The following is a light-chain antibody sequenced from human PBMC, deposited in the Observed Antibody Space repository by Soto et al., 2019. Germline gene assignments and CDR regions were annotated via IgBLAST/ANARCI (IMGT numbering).Light chain of an antibody. V-gene: IGLV2-23*01. CDR1: SSDFGSYNL. J-gene: IGLJ1*01. CDR3: CSYAGSSTYV. CDR2: EDS. Sequence: QSVLTQPASVSGSPGQSITISCTGTSSDFGSYNLVSWYQQHPGKAPKLMIYEDSKRPSGVSNRFSGSKSGNTASLTISGLQAEDDADYYCCSYAGSSTYVSGTGNKLTDL.